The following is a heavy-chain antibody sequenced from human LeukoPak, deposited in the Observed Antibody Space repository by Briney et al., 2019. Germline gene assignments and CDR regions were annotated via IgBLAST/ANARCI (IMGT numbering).Heavy chain of an antibody. J-gene: IGHJ4*02. D-gene: IGHD5/OR15-5a*01. CDR3: ARGDIVYYFDY. V-gene: IGHV3-53*01. CDR2: IYSGGST. CDR1: GFTVSSNY. Sequence: PGGSLRLSCAASGFTVSSNYMSWVRQAPGKGLEWVSVIYSGGSTYYADSVKGRFTISRDNSKNTLYLQMNSLRAEDTAVYYCARGDIVYYFDYWGQGTLVTVSS.